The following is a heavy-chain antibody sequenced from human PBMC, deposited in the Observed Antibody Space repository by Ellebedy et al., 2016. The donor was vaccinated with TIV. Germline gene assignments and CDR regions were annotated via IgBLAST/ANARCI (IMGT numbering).Heavy chain of an antibody. V-gene: IGHV1-2*04. D-gene: IGHD6-13*01. CDR1: GYTFTDSY. Sequence: AASVKVSCKASGYTFTDSYLHWVRQAPGQGLEWLGWINPNSGGTNFAQKFQGWVTLTRDTTITTAYMELSSLTSDDTATAVFYCARGGNSTWYEAFDFWGQGTLVTASS. J-gene: IGHJ4*02. CDR2: INPNSGGT. CDR3: ARGGNSTWYEAFDF.